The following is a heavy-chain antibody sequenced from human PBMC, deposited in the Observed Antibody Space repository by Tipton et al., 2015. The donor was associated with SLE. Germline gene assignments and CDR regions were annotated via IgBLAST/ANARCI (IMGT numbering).Heavy chain of an antibody. CDR3: ARETGTYYSTWFDS. Sequence: TLSLTCSVSGASMNSGSYSWHWIRQPAGKALQWLGHIASSGNNYYNPSLRSRVSISVDVSRNQFSLTLNSVTAADTATYSCARETGTYYSTWFDSWGQGTLVTVSS. CDR1: GASMNSGSYS. J-gene: IGHJ5*01. CDR2: IASSGNN. V-gene: IGHV4-61*09. D-gene: IGHD1-26*01.